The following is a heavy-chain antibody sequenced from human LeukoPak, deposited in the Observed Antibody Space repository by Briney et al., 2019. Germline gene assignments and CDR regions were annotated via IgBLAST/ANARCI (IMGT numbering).Heavy chain of an antibody. CDR2: INWNGRST. V-gene: IGHV3-20*04. CDR1: GFTFDDYG. J-gene: IGHJ4*02. D-gene: IGHD3-3*01. Sequence: GGSLRLSCAGSGFTFDDYGMSWVRQAPGKGLEWVCGINWNGRSTGYADSVKGRFTISRDNAKNSLYLQMNSLRAEDTAFYYCARGGITIFGGIIYQDYWGQGTLVPVSS. CDR3: ARGGITIFGGIIYQDY.